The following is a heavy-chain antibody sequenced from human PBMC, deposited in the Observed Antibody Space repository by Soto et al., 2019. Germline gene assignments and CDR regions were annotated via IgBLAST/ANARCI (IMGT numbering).Heavy chain of an antibody. Sequence: SVKVSCKASGGTFSSYAISWVRQAPGQGLEWMGGIIPIFGTANYAQKFQGRVTITADKSTSTAYMELSSLRSEDTAVYYCAREARKLGYCSGGRCYSGGVYYYYGMDVWGQATTVTVSS. CDR3: AREARKLGYCSGGRCYSGGVYYYYGMDV. CDR2: IIPIFGTA. CDR1: GGTFSSYA. V-gene: IGHV1-69*06. D-gene: IGHD2-15*01. J-gene: IGHJ6*02.